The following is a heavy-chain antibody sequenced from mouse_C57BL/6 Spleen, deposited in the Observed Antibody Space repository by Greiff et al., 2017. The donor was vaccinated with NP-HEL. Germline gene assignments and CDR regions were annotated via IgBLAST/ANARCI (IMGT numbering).Heavy chain of an antibody. Sequence: EVNLVESGEGLVKPGGSLKLSCAASGFTFSSYAMSWVRQTPAKRLEWVAYISSGGDYIYYADTVKGRFTISRDNARNPLYLQMSSLKSEDTAMYYCTRDANWDGTYWGQGTLVTVSA. J-gene: IGHJ3*01. CDR2: ISSGGDYI. CDR1: GFTFSSYA. CDR3: TRDANWDGTY. D-gene: IGHD4-1*01. V-gene: IGHV5-9-1*02.